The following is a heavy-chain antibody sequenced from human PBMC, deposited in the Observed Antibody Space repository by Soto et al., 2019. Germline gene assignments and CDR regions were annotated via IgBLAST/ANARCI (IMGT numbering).Heavy chain of an antibody. CDR2: INEDGSEK. V-gene: IGHV3-7*03. J-gene: IGHJ4*02. CDR1: GFRFSLFW. Sequence: EVLLAESGGGLVQPGGSLRLSCAASGFRFSLFWMSWVRQTPGKGLEWVANINEDGSEKFFADSVKGRFTISRDNAKNSLSLQMNSLTADDTAVYYCAWTGWPQSSYYFDYWGQGTLVTVSS. D-gene: IGHD3-16*01. CDR3: AWTGWPQSSYYFDY.